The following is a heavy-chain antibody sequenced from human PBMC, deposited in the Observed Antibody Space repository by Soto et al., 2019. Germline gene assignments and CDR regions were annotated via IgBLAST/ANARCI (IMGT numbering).Heavy chain of an antibody. J-gene: IGHJ3*01. D-gene: IGHD1-1*01. Sequence: TGGSLRLSCAASEFTFEDYAMHWVRQAPGKGLEWVSGISWNSGTLVYADSVKGRFTISRDNAKNSLFLQMNSLRAEDTALYFCAKGRTRPLQLGSFGDNAFDVWGQGTMVTVSS. CDR1: EFTFEDYA. CDR3: AKGRTRPLQLGSFGDNAFDV. CDR2: ISWNSGTL. V-gene: IGHV3-9*01.